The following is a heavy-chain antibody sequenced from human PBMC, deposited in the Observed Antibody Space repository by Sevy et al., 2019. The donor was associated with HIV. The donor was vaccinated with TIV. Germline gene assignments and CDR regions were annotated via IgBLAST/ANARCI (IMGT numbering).Heavy chain of an antibody. Sequence: SETLSPTCTVSGGSVTSDSYYWAWIRQPAGKGLEWIGGVYYSGSTYYQSSLKSRVTLSVDTSKNQFSLNLSSVTAADTAVYYCARHPYGDYVGYFDPWGQGTLVTVSS. J-gene: IGHJ5*02. CDR3: ARHPYGDYVGYFDP. CDR2: VYYSGST. D-gene: IGHD4-17*01. V-gene: IGHV4-39*01. CDR1: GGSVTSDSYY.